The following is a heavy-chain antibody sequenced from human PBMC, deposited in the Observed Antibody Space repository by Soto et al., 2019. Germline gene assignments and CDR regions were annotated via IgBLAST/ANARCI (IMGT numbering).Heavy chain of an antibody. J-gene: IGHJ6*02. V-gene: IGHV3-30*18. D-gene: IGHD6-6*01. CDR2: ISYDGSNK. CDR1: GFTFSSYG. CDR3: AKPSIAARRALHYYYYGMDV. Sequence: GGSLRLSCAASGFTFSSYGMHWVRQAPGKGLEWVAVISYDGSNKYYAVSVKGRFTISRDNSKNTLYLQMNSLRAEDTAVYYCAKPSIAARRALHYYYYGMDVWGQGTTVTVSS.